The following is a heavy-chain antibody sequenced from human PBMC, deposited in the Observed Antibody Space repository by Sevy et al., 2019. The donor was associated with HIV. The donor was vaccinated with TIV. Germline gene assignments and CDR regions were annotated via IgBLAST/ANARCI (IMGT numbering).Heavy chain of an antibody. D-gene: IGHD6-13*01. CDR1: GYTFTSYA. CDR3: ARGKGIAAAGPPPPRGYYFDY. Sequence: ASVKVSCKASGYTFTSYAMNWVRQAPGQGLEWMGWINTNTGNPTYAQGFTGRFVFSLDTSVSTAYLQISSLKAEDTAVYYCARGKGIAAAGPPPPRGYYFDYWGQGTLVTVSS. CDR2: INTNTGNP. V-gene: IGHV7-4-1*02. J-gene: IGHJ4*02.